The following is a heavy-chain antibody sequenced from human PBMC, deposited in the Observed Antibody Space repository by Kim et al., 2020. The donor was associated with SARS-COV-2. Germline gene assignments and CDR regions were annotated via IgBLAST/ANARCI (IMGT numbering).Heavy chain of an antibody. D-gene: IGHD3-3*01. J-gene: IGHJ6*03. CDR2: INPNSGGT. CDR3: ARTYYDFWSGYYPTPEGRYYYYMDV. V-gene: IGHV1-2*06. CDR1: GYTFTGYY. Sequence: ASVKVSCKASGYTFTGYYMHWVRQAPGQGLEWMGRINPNSGGTNYAQKFQGRVTMTRDTSISTAYMELSRLRSDDTAVYYCARTYYDFWSGYYPTPEGRYYYYMDVWGKGTTVTVSS.